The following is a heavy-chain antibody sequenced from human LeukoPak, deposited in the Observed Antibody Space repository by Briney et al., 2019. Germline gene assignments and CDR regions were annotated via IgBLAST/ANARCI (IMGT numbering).Heavy chain of an antibody. D-gene: IGHD4-11*01. Sequence: PGGSLRLSCAASGFTFNSYGMHWVRQAPGKGLEWVAFVRFDGSHKYYADSVKGRFTISRDNSKNTLFLQMDSLRAEDTAVYYCAKDPYSNYDPYYFEYWGQGTLVTVSS. CDR2: VRFDGSHK. CDR1: GFTFNSYG. CDR3: AKDPYSNYDPYYFEY. J-gene: IGHJ4*02. V-gene: IGHV3-30*02.